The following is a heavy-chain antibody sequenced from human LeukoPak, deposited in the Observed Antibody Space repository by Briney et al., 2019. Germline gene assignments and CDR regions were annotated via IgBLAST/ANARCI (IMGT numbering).Heavy chain of an antibody. CDR1: GFTFSSYA. CDR3: ALVTRPYYYYYGMDV. CDR2: ISYDGSSK. Sequence: GGSLRLSCAASGFTFSSYAMHWVRQAPGKGLEWVAVISYDGSSKYYADSVKGRFTISRDNSKNTLYLQMNSLRAEDTAVYYCALVTRPYYYYYGMDVWGQGTTVTVSS. D-gene: IGHD1-14*01. V-gene: IGHV3-30*04. J-gene: IGHJ6*02.